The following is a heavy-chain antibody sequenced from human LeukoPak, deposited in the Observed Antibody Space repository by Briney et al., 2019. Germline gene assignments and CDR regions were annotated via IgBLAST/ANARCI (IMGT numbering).Heavy chain of an antibody. CDR3: ARVTVARNYDGDYYYYMDV. J-gene: IGHJ6*03. V-gene: IGHV3-30*02. D-gene: IGHD1-7*01. CDR2: IRYDENKR. Sequence: GGSLRLSCAASGFTFSNYGMHWVRQAPGKGLEWVAFIRYDENKRHYADSVKGRFTISRDNSKNTLYLQMNSLRTEDTAVYYCARVTVARNYDGDYYYYMDVWGKGTTVTVSS. CDR1: GFTFSNYG.